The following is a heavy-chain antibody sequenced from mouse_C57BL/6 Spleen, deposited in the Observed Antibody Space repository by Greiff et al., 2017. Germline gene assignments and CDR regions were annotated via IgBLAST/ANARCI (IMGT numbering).Heavy chain of an antibody. CDR2: INPDSSTI. CDR3: ASHTWFAY. Sequence: GVDFSRYWMSWVRRAPGKGLEWIGEINPDSSTINYAPSLKDKFIISRDNAKNTLYLQMSKVRSEDTALYYCASHTWFAYWGQGTLVTVSA. J-gene: IGHJ3*01. V-gene: IGHV4-1*01. CDR1: GVDFSRYW.